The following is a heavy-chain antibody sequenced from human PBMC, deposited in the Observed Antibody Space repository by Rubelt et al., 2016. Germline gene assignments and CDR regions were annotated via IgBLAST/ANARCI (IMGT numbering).Heavy chain of an antibody. Sequence: EINHSGSTNYNPSLKSRVTISVDTSKNQFSLKLSSVTAADTAVHYCARHAITMIDADLRGDWFDPWGLGTLATVSS. J-gene: IGHJ5*02. CDR2: INHSGST. CDR3: ARHAITMIDADLRGDWFDP. D-gene: IGHD2-21*01. V-gene: IGHV4-34*01.